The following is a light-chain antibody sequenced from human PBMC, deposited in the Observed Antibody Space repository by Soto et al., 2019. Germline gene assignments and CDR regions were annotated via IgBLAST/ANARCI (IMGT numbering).Light chain of an antibody. Sequence: DIPMTQSPSSLSASVGDRVTITCRASQSISSYLNWYQQKPGKAPKLLIYAASSLQSGVLSRFSGSGSGTDFTLTISSLQPEDFATYYCQQSYSTPLTFGPGTKVDIK. CDR1: QSISSY. J-gene: IGKJ3*01. CDR2: AAS. CDR3: QQSYSTPLT. V-gene: IGKV1-39*01.